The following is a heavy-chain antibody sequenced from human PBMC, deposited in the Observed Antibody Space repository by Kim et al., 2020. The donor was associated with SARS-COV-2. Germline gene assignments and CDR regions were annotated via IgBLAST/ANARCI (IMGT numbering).Heavy chain of an antibody. CDR2: IYHSGST. D-gene: IGHD3-22*01. Sequence: SETLSLTCTVSGYSISSGYYWGWIRQPPGKGLEWIGSIYHSGSTYYNPSLKSRVTISVDTSKNQFSLKLSSVTAADTAVYYCARARCYYYDVCEGPAFDIWGQGTMVTVSS. J-gene: IGHJ3*02. CDR1: GYSISSGYY. CDR3: ARARCYYYDVCEGPAFDI. V-gene: IGHV4-38-2*02.